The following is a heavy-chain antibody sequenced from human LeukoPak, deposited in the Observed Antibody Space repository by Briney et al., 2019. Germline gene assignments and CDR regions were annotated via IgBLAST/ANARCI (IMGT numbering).Heavy chain of an antibody. CDR3: ARSGIKMVRGVIIKSPYHMDV. V-gene: IGHV3-11*04. CDR1: GFTFSDYY. J-gene: IGHJ6*03. D-gene: IGHD3-10*01. Sequence: PGGSLRLSCAASGFTFSDYYMNWIRQAPGKGLEWVSYISSSGSTIYYADSVRGRFTISRDNAKNSLSLQMNSLRAEDTAVYYCARSGIKMVRGVIIKSPYHMDVWGKGTTVTVSS. CDR2: ISSSGSTI.